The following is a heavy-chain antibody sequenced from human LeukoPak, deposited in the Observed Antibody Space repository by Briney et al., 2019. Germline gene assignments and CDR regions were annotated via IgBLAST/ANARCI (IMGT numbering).Heavy chain of an antibody. CDR1: GGSFSGYY. CDR3: ARGVREGRRSTSGYYFDY. CDR2: INHSGST. V-gene: IGHV4-34*01. J-gene: IGHJ4*02. D-gene: IGHD2-2*01. Sequence: SETLSLTCAVYGGSFSGYYWSWIRQPPGKGLEWIGEINHSGSTNYNPSLKSRVTISVDTSKNQFSLKLSSVTAADTAVYYCARGVREGRRSTSGYYFDYWGQGTLVTVSS.